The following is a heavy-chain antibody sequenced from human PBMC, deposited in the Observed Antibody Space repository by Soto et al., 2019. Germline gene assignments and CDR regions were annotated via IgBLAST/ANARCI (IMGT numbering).Heavy chain of an antibody. Sequence: SETLSLTCTVSGGSISDISYCWGWIRQPPGKGLQWIGCMFYSGATYYNPSLKNRVTLSVDTSNNEFSLKLVSVTAPDTAVYYCARPKSGSDWLDPWGQGTLVTVSS. CDR3: ARPKSGSDWLDP. J-gene: IGHJ5*02. CDR1: GGSISDISYC. D-gene: IGHD2-15*01. V-gene: IGHV4-39*01. CDR2: MFYSGAT.